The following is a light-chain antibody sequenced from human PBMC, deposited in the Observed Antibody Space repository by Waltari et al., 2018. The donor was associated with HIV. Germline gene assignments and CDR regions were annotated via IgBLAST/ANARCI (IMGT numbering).Light chain of an antibody. J-gene: IGLJ2*01. Sequence: QSALTQPASVSGSPGQSITISCTGTSSDVGDYNYVSWYQQRQGKAPKIIIYEVSHRPSVVSNRFSGSKSGNTASLTISGLQAEDEADYFCSSYTSSNTLVVFGGGTKLTVL. CDR3: SSYTSSNTLVV. CDR2: EVS. CDR1: SSDVGDYNY. V-gene: IGLV2-14*01.